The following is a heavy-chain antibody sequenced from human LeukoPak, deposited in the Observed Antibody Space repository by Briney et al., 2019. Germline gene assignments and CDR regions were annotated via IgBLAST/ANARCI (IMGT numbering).Heavy chain of an antibody. CDR1: GSPFSTYG. V-gene: IGHV1-69*05. J-gene: IGHJ6*03. CDR2: IIPIFGTA. Sequence: SVKVSCKASGSPFSTYGIIWVRQAPGQGLEWMGGIIPIFGTANYAQKFQGRVTITTDESTSTAYMELSSLRSEDTAVYYCALEGPRPPYYYYMDVWGKGTTVTVSS. CDR3: ALEGPRPPYYYYMDV.